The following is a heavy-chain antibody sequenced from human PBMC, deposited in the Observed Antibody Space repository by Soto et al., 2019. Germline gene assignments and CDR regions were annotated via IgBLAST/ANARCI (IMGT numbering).Heavy chain of an antibody. CDR1: GGTFSSYA. D-gene: IGHD3-22*01. Sequence: SVKVSCKASGGTFSSYAISWVRQAPGQGLEWMGGIIPIFGTANYAQKFQGRVTITADESTSTAYMELSSLRSEDTAVYYCARDDYYDSSGYCHHFDYWGQGTLVTVSS. J-gene: IGHJ4*02. CDR3: ARDDYYDSSGYCHHFDY. CDR2: IIPIFGTA. V-gene: IGHV1-69*13.